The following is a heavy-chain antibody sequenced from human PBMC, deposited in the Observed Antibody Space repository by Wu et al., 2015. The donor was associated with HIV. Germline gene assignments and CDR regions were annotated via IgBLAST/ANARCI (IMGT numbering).Heavy chain of an antibody. CDR2: IVPIFGTA. J-gene: IGHJ6*02. Sequence: QVQLVQSGAEVKKPGSSVKVSCKASGGTFSTFGISWVRQATGQGLEWMGRIVPIFGTANYAQKFQGRVTMTTDESRGTVYMELNSLRSEDTAVYYCARNTDSVATSLYSLGVWGQGTSVIVSS. V-gene: IGHV1-69*05. CDR3: ARNTDSVATSLYSLGV. D-gene: IGHD5-12*01. CDR1: GGTFSTFG.